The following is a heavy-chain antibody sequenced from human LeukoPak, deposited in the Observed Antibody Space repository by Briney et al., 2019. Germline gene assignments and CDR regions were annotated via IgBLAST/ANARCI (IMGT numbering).Heavy chain of an antibody. J-gene: IGHJ6*02. Sequence: SETLSLTCTVSGGSISSYYWSWIRQPPGKGLEWIGYIYYSGSTNYNPSLKSRVTISVDTSKNQFSLKLSSVTAADTAVYYCVRRGHYYYYGMDVWGQGTTVTVSS. V-gene: IGHV4-59*08. CDR1: GGSISSYY. CDR2: IYYSGST. CDR3: VRRGHYYYYGMDV.